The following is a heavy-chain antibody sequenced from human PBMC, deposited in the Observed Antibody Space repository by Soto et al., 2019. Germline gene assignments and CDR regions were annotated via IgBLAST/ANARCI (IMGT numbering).Heavy chain of an antibody. CDR1: GYTFTSYG. Sequence: ASVKVSCKASGYTFTSYGISWVRQSPGQGLEWMGWISAYNGNTNYAQKLQGRVTMTTDTSTSTAYMELRSLRSDDTAVYYCARDQRYSYGLYGMDVWGQGTTVTVSS. D-gene: IGHD5-18*01. CDR2: ISAYNGNT. V-gene: IGHV1-18*01. J-gene: IGHJ6*02. CDR3: ARDQRYSYGLYGMDV.